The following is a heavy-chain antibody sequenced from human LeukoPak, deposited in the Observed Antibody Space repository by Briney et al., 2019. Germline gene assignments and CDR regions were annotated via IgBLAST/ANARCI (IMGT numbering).Heavy chain of an antibody. CDR3: ASTNSYRAQGAFDI. CDR2: ISSSSSYI. CDR1: GFTFSSYS. J-gene: IGHJ3*02. V-gene: IGHV3-21*01. D-gene: IGHD5-18*01. Sequence: TGGSLRLSCAASGFTFSSYSMNWVRQAPGKGLEWVSSISSSSSYIYYADSVKGRFTISRDNAKNSLYLQMNSLRAEDTAVYYCASTNSYRAQGAFDIWGQGTMVTVSS.